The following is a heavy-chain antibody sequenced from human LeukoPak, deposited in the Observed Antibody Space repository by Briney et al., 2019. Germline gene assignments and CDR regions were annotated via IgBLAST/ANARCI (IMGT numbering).Heavy chain of an antibody. D-gene: IGHD6-19*01. CDR2: ITGGSDST. CDR3: AKGSGPSWPYYFDY. CDR1: GFTFGSYV. J-gene: IGHJ4*02. V-gene: IGHV3-23*01. Sequence: PGASLRLSCAASGFTFGSYVMSWVRQAPGKGLEWVSAITGGSDSTYNADSVKGRFTISRDNSKNTLYLQMNTLRAEDTAVYYCAKGSGPSWPYYFDYWGQGILVTVSS.